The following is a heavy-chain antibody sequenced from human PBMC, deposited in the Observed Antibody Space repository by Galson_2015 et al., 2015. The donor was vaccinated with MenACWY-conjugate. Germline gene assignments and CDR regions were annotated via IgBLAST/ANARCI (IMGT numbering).Heavy chain of an antibody. J-gene: IGHJ4*02. CDR3: AKSMTILDY. V-gene: IGHV3-48*02. CDR2: ISSSSTSI. D-gene: IGHD4/OR15-4a*01. CDR1: GFIFSSYR. Sequence: SLRLSCAASGFIFSSYRMNWVRQAPGRGLEWISYISSSSTSINYADSVKGRFTISRDNAKNSLYLQMNSLRDEDTAVYYCAKSMTILDYWGQGTLVTVSS.